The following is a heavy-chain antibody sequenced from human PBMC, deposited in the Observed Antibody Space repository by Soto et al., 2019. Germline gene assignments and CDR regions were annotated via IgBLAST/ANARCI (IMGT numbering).Heavy chain of an antibody. Sequence: ASVKVSCKASGYTFTSYGISWVRQAPGQGLEWMGWISAYNGNTNYAQKLQGRVTMTTDTSTSTAYMELRSLRSDDTAVYYCARDVALGYCSSTSCYRVYYYGMDVWG. J-gene: IGHJ6*02. V-gene: IGHV1-18*01. D-gene: IGHD2-2*01. CDR2: ISAYNGNT. CDR1: GYTFTSYG. CDR3: ARDVALGYCSSTSCYRVYYYGMDV.